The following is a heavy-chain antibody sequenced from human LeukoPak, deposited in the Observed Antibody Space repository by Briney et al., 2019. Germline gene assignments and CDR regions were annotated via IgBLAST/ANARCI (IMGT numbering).Heavy chain of an antibody. J-gene: IGHJ6*02. D-gene: IGHD5-18*01. V-gene: IGHV3-21*01. Sequence: GGSLRLSCAASGFTFSSYSMNWVRQAPGKGLEWVLSISSSSSYIYYADSVKGRFTISRDNAKNSLYLQMNSLRAEDTAVYYCARDLRGYSYGYNRYYGMDVWGQGTTVTVSS. CDR3: ARDLRGYSYGYNRYYGMDV. CDR2: ISSSSSYI. CDR1: GFTFSSYS.